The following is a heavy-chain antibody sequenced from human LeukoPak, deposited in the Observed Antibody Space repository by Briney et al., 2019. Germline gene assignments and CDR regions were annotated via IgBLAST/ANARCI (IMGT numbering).Heavy chain of an antibody. J-gene: IGHJ4*02. CDR1: GSTFSSYA. CDR2: ISGSGGST. V-gene: IGHV3-23*01. Sequence: GGSLRLSCAASGSTFSSYAMSWVRQAPGKGLEWVSAISGSGGSTYYADSVKGRFTISRDNSKNTLYLQMNSLRAEDTAVYYCAKETNYYDSSGYYLDYWGQGTLVTVSS. D-gene: IGHD3-22*01. CDR3: AKETNYYDSSGYYLDY.